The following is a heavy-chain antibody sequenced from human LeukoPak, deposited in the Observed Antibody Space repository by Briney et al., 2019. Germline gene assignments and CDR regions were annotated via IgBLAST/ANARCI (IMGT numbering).Heavy chain of an antibody. J-gene: IGHJ4*02. D-gene: IGHD3-10*01. V-gene: IGHV3-21*01. Sequence: GGSLRLSCSASGFTFSTYRMIWARQPPGKALEWFSCISSSGSYIYYADSVKGRFTISRDTARNSLYLQMDSLRAEDTAVYYCARWYGALYYFDYWGQGTLVTVSS. CDR2: ISSSGSYI. CDR3: ARWYGALYYFDY. CDR1: GFTFSTYR.